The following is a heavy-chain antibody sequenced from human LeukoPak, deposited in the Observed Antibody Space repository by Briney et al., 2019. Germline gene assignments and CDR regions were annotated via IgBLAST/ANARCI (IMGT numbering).Heavy chain of an antibody. V-gene: IGHV4-34*01. CDR3: ARAEAGSGWGKLDY. CDR1: GGSFSGYY. Sequence: PSETLSLTCAVYGGSFSGYYWSWIRQPPGKGLEWIGEINHSGSTNYNPSLKGRVTISVDTSKNQFSLKLSSVTAADTAVYYCARAEAGSGWGKLDYWGQGTLVTVSS. J-gene: IGHJ4*02. CDR2: INHSGST. D-gene: IGHD6-19*01.